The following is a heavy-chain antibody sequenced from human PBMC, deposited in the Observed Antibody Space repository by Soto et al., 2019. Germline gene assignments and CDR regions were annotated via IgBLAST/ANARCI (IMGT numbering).Heavy chain of an antibody. Sequence: QLQLQESGPGLVKHSETLSLTCTVSGGSISSSSYYWGWIRQPPGKGLEWIGSIYYSGSTYYNPSLKSRVTISVDTSKNQFSLKLSSVTAADTAVYYCARVTTGWFDPWGQGTLVTVSS. D-gene: IGHD4-17*01. V-gene: IGHV4-39*01. J-gene: IGHJ5*02. CDR1: GGSISSSSYY. CDR3: ARVTTGWFDP. CDR2: IYYSGST.